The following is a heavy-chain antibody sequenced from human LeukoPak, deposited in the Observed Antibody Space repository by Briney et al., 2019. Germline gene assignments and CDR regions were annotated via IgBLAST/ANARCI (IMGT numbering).Heavy chain of an antibody. V-gene: IGHV3-66*02. J-gene: IGHJ4*02. D-gene: IGHD3-10*01. CDR3: AKGSYYYGSGSYNY. CDR1: GFTFSYYY. Sequence: PGGSLRLSCAASGFTFSYYYMSGVRQAPGKGLEWVSFIYSGGNTYYADSVKGRFTISRDNSKNTLYLQMNSLRAEDTAVYYCAKGSYYYGSGSYNYWGQGTLVTVSS. CDR2: IYSGGNT.